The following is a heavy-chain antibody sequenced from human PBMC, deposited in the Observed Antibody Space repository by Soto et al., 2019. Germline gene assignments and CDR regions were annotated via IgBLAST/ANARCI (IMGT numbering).Heavy chain of an antibody. J-gene: IGHJ4*02. CDR2: IYHTGRD. V-gene: IGHV4-4*02. Sequence: QVQLQESGAGLMRPSGTLSLTCVVSGDAFNGNNWWSWVRQSPETGLEWIAEIYHTGRDNKNPSLASRDSISLDQSKTQVSLKLTSVPAADTAVYFCPRTLSHTRAHGNWGQGILVTISS. CDR1: GDAFNGNNW. CDR3: PRTLSHTRAHGN.